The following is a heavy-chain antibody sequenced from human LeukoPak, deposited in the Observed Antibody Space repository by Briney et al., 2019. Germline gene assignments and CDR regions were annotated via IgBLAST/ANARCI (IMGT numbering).Heavy chain of an antibody. CDR2: INTYNADT. D-gene: IGHD2-8*01. Sequence: ASVKVSCKASGYSFTSHGMRWVRLAPGQGLEWMGWINTYNADTNYAQKFQDRVTMTIDTSTTTAYMELRSLRSDDTALYYCARDLGYCSTSGCPRNCFDPWGQGTLVTVSS. V-gene: IGHV1-18*01. J-gene: IGHJ5*02. CDR3: ARDLGYCSTSGCPRNCFDP. CDR1: GYSFTSHG.